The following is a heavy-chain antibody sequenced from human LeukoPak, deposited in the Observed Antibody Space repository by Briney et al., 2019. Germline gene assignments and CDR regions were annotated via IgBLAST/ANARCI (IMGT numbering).Heavy chain of an antibody. D-gene: IGHD2-21*01. CDR2: SGSGANT. J-gene: IGHJ4*02. V-gene: IGHV3-23*01. Sequence: SGSGANTYYADSVKGRFTISRDNSKNTLYLQMNSLRAEDTAVYYCTRDLSENYSIDYWGQGTLVTVSS. CDR3: TRDLSENYSIDY.